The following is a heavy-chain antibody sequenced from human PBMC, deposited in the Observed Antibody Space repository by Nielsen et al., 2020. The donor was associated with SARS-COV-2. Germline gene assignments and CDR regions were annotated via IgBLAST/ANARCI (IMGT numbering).Heavy chain of an antibody. CDR2: ISSSNSYT. V-gene: IGHV3-11*03. CDR1: GFTFSDYY. CDR3: ARKGSTSWFDP. Sequence: GESLKISCAASGFTFSDYYMSWIRQAPGKGLEWVSYISSSNSYTNYADSVKGRFTISRDNAKNSLYLQMNSLRAEDTAVYYCARKGSTSWFDPWGQGTLVTVSS. J-gene: IGHJ5*02.